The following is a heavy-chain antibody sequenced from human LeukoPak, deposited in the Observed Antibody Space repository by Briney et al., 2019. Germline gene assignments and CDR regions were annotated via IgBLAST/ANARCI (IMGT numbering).Heavy chain of an antibody. D-gene: IGHD6-13*01. J-gene: IGHJ4*02. CDR3: ARWDRSIAAAGARGVDNFDC. Sequence: SETLSLTCTVSDDSIIRSNCYWGWIRQAPGKGLEWIGSISYSGRTYYNPSLKSRVTISADTSKNQFSLKLSSVTAADKAVYYCARWDRSIAAAGARGVDNFDCWGQGTLVTVSS. CDR2: ISYSGRT. V-gene: IGHV4-39*01. CDR1: DDSIIRSNCY.